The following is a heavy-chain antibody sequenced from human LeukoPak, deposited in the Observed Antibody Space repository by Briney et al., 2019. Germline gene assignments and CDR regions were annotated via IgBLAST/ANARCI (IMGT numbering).Heavy chain of an antibody. Sequence: PSETLSLTCAVYGGSFSGYFWNWLRQSPGKGLEWIREINHSGSTNYNPSLKSRVTISVDTSKNQFSLKLSSVTAADTAVYYCARVSTSFEAHNYYYMDVWGKGTTVTVSS. J-gene: IGHJ6*03. V-gene: IGHV4-34*01. CDR3: ARVSTSFEAHNYYYMDV. D-gene: IGHD2-2*01. CDR1: GGSFSGYF. CDR2: INHSGST.